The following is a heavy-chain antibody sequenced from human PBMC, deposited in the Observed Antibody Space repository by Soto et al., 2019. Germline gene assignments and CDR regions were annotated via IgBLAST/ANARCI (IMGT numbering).Heavy chain of an antibody. CDR1: GFTFSSYW. J-gene: IGHJ6*02. V-gene: IGHV3-21*01. CDR3: AIDPGVAVAASMDG. CDR2: ISSSSSYI. Sequence: PGWSLRLSCAASGFTFSSYWMHWVRQAPGKGLVWVSSISSSSSYIYYADSVKGRFTISRDNAKNSLYLQMNSLRAEDTAVYYCAIDPGVAVAASMDGWGQGTTVTVSS. D-gene: IGHD6-19*01.